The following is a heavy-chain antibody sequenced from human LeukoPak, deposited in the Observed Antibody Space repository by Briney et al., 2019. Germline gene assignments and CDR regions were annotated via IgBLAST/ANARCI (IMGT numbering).Heavy chain of an antibody. CDR2: ISYDGSNK. CDR3: ARDLSTQYYFDY. J-gene: IGHJ4*02. V-gene: IGHV3-30*03. CDR1: GFTFSSYG. Sequence: GGSLRLSCAASGFTFSSYGMHWVRPAPGKGVEWVAVISYDGSNKYYADSVKGRFTISRDNSKNTLYLQMNSLRAEDTAVYYCARDLSTQYYFDYWGQGTLVTVSS.